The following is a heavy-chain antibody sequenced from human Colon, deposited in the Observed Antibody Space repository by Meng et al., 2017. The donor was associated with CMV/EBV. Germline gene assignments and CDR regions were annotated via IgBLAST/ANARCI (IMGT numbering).Heavy chain of an antibody. J-gene: IGHJ4*02. CDR2: ISSSGSTM. Sequence: SGFTFNGYSMNWVRQAPGKGLEWLAHISSSGSTMYYADSVKGRFTISRDNAKNSLFLQMDSLSAEDTAFYYCARSRVLHDFWSGGFDYWGRGSLVTVSS. D-gene: IGHD3-3*01. CDR3: ARSRVLHDFWSGGFDY. V-gene: IGHV3-11*04. CDR1: GFTFNGYS.